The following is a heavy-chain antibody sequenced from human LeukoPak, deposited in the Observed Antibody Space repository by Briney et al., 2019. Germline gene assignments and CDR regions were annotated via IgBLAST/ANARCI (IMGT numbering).Heavy chain of an antibody. CDR1: GGSFCRGDYY. D-gene: IGHD3-16*01. V-gene: IGHV4-30-4*08. J-gene: IGHJ3*02. Sequence: SETLSPTCTVSGGSFCRGDYYWSCVRQPPGKGLEWIADTHNTGRAHYNPPLKSRVAISLETSPSPFSLKVSSLSPPDTPPCFRAREGGEADTTYSDAFDILGQGTLV. CDR2: THNTGRA. CDR3: AREGGEADTTYSDAFDI.